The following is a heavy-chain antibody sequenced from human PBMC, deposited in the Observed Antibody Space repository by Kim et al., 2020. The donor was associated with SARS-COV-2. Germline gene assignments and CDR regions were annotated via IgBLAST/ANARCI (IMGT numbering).Heavy chain of an antibody. V-gene: IGHV3-7*01. CDR2: IKQDGSEK. J-gene: IGHJ4*02. CDR3: ARVDQKGSTSAY. Sequence: GGSLRLSCAASGFTFSNYWMTWVRQAPGKGLEWVANIKQDGSEKYFVDSVKGRFTISRDNAKNSPYLQMNSLRVEDTAVYYCARVDQKGSTSAYWGQGTLVTVSS. CDR1: GFTFSNYW. D-gene: IGHD6-6*01.